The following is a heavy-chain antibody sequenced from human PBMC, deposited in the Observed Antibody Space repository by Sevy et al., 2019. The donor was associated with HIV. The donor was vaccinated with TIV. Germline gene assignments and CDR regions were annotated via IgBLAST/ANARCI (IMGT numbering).Heavy chain of an antibody. V-gene: IGHV3-74*01. CDR3: ARDIGGLGSF. J-gene: IGHJ6*02. CDR1: GFTFSSYW. Sequence: GGSLRLSCAASGFTFSSYWMHWVRQAPGKGLVWVSRSNEDGSSTNYADSVKGRFTISRAKAKNTLCLQLHGLRAEDTAVYYCARDIGGLGSFWGQGTTVTVSS. D-gene: IGHD3-16*01. CDR2: SNEDGSST.